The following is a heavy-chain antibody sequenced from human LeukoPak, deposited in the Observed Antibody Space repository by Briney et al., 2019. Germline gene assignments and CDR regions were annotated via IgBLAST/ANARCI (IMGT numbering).Heavy chain of an antibody. J-gene: IGHJ1*01. V-gene: IGHV1-2*02. D-gene: IGHD3-3*02. CDR1: GYTFTGYY. CDR2: INPNSGGT. Sequence: ASVKVSCKASGYTFTGYYMHWVRQAPGQGLEWMGWINPNSGGTNYAQKFQGRVTMTRDTSISTAYMELSSLRSEDTAVYYCARDTAFQYFQHWGQGTLVTVSS. CDR3: ARDTAFQYFQH.